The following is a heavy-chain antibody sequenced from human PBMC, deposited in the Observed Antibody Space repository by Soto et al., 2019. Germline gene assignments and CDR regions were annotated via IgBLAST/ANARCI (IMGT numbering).Heavy chain of an antibody. CDR3: GKVLVGATGHTDSDS. V-gene: IGHV4-39*01. CDR1: GGSIYRSGYY. J-gene: IGHJ4*02. Sequence: RSLTCTVSGGSIYRSGYYWGWIRQPPGRGLEWIGNIDYNGVTYSNPSLKSRVTISRDTSKNQFSLKLTSVTAADTALYYCGKVLVGATGHTDSDSWGPGTLVTVSS. D-gene: IGHD2-15*01. CDR2: IDYNGVT.